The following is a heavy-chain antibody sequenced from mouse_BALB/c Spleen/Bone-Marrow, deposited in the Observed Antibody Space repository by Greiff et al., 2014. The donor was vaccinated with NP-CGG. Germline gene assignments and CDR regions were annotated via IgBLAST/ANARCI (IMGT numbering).Heavy chain of an antibody. CDR3: ARGFDY. CDR1: GYTFTNYW. J-gene: IGHJ2*01. CDR2: INPSNGRT. Sequence: QVQLQQSGAELVKPGASVKLSCKASGYTFTNYWMHWVKQRPGQGLEWIGEINPSNGRTNYNEKFKSKATLTVDKSSSTAYMQLSSLTSEDSAVYYCARGFDYWGQGTTLTDSS. V-gene: IGHV1S81*02.